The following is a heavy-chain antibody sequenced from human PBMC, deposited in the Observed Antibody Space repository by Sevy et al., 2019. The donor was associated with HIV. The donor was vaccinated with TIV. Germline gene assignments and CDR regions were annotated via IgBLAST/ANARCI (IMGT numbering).Heavy chain of an antibody. CDR1: GFTFSSNA. D-gene: IGHD3-9*01. CDR3: ARDSRYFYNVLTGPTGEAFDI. V-gene: IGHV3-30*04. Sequence: GGSLRLSCAAAGFTFSSNAIHWVRQAPGKGLEWVAVISYDGYNKYYADSVRGRFTLARDNSKNILYLQMNNLRPEDTAVYYCARDSRYFYNVLTGPTGEAFDIWGQGTRVTVSS. J-gene: IGHJ3*02. CDR2: ISYDGYNK.